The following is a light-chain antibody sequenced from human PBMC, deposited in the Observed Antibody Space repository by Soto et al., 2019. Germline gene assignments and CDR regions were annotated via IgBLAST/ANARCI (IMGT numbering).Light chain of an antibody. J-gene: IGKJ1*01. V-gene: IGKV1-5*01. CDR2: DAS. CDR3: QQYNSYSWT. CDR1: QSISSW. Sequence: DIQLTQSPYTLSASVGDSVTITCLASQSISSWLAWYQQKPGKAPKLLIYDASSLESGVPSRFSGSGSGTEFTLTISSLQHDDFATYYCQQYNSYSWTFGQGTKVDI.